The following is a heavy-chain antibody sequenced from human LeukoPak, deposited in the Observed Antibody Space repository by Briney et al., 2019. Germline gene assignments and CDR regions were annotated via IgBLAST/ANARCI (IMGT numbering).Heavy chain of an antibody. V-gene: IGHV3-30-3*01. Sequence: GSLRLSCAASGFTFSSYAMHWVRQAPGKGLEWVVVISYDGSNKYYADSVKGRFTISRDNSKNTLYLQMNSLRAEDTAVYYCARGQTAVAGTGDWFDPWGQGTLVTVSS. J-gene: IGHJ5*02. CDR2: ISYDGSNK. CDR3: ARGQTAVAGTGDWFDP. CDR1: GFTFSSYA. D-gene: IGHD6-19*01.